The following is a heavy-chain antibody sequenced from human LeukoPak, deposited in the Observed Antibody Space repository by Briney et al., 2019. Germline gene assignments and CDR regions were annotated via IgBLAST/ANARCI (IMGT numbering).Heavy chain of an antibody. CDR2: ISGGST. Sequence: GGSLRLSCAASGFTVSSNEMSWVRQAPGKGLEWVSSISGGSTYYADSRKGRFTISRDNAKNSLYLQMNSLRAEDTALYYCARRIVATISDYYYYYMDVWGKGTTVTVSS. CDR3: ARRIVATISDYYYYYMDV. V-gene: IGHV3-38-3*01. D-gene: IGHD5-12*01. CDR1: GFTVSSNE. J-gene: IGHJ6*03.